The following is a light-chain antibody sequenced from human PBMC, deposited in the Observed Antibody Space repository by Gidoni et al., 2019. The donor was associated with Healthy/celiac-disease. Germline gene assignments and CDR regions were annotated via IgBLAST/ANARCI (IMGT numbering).Light chain of an antibody. CDR1: QSISSW. V-gene: IGKV1-5*03. Sequence: DIQLTQSPSTLSASVGDRVTITCRASQSISSWLAWYQQKPGKAPKLLIYKASSLESGVPSRFSGSGSGTEVTLTISSLQPDDFATYYCQQYNSYWTFXQXTKVXIK. J-gene: IGKJ1*01. CDR3: QQYNSYWT. CDR2: KAS.